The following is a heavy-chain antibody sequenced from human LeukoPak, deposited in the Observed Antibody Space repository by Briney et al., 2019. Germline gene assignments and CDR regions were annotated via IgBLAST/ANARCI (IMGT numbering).Heavy chain of an antibody. CDR1: GYTFTSYG. J-gene: IGHJ5*02. D-gene: IGHD3-10*01. V-gene: IGHV1-18*01. CDR3: ARASMVRGDYWFDP. CDR2: ISAYNGNT. Sequence: ASVKVSCKASGYTFTSYGINWVRQAPGQGLEWMGWISAYNGNTNYAQELQGRVTMTTDTSTTTAYMELRSLRSDDTAVYYCARASMVRGDYWFDPWGQGTLVTVSS.